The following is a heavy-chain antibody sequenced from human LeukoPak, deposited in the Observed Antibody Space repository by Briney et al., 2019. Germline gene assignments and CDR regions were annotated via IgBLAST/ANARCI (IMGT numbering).Heavy chain of an antibody. CDR1: GGSFSGYY. J-gene: IGHJ6*03. CDR2: INHSGST. Sequence: SETLSPTCAVYGGSFSGYYWSWIRQPPGKGLEWIGEINHSGSTNYNPSLKSRVTISVDTSKNQFSLKLSSVTAADTAVYYCARGPVVVPAARSRRHYYYMDVWGKGTTVTVSS. CDR3: ARGPVVVPAARSRRHYYYMDV. V-gene: IGHV4-34*01. D-gene: IGHD2-2*01.